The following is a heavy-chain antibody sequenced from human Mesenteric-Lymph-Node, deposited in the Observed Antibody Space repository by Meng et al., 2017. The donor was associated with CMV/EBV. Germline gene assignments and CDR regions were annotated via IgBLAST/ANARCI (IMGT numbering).Heavy chain of an antibody. J-gene: IGHJ4*02. D-gene: IGHD3-3*01. V-gene: IGHV3-15*01. CDR1: GFTFSDAW. Sequence: LRLSWAASGFTFSDAWMAWVRQAPGKGLEWVGRIKSKSHGGTTDYAAPVRGRFTISRDDSKNTLYLQMDSLQTEDTAVYYCFTDRGVWGQGTLVTVSS. CDR3: FTDRGV. CDR2: IKSKSHGGTT.